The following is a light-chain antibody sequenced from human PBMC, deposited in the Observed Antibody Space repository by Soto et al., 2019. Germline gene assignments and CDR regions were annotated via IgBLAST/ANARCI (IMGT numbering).Light chain of an antibody. CDR1: SSDVGGYNY. CDR3: SSYGGYNNVV. J-gene: IGLJ1*01. Sequence: LTQPPSASGSPGQSVTISCTGTSSDVGGYNYVSWFQQHPGKAPKLIIHEVNQRPSGVPDRFSGSKSGNTASLTVSGLQAEDEGTYYCSSYGGYNNVVFGTGTKVTDL. V-gene: IGLV2-8*01. CDR2: EVN.